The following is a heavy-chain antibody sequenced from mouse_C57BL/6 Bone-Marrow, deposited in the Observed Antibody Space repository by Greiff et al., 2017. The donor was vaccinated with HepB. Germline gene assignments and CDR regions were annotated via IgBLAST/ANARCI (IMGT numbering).Heavy chain of an antibody. CDR2: ISNLAYSI. Sequence: EVQGVESGGGLVQPGGSLKLSCAASGFTFSDYGMAWVRQAPRKGPEWVAFISNLAYSIYYADTVTGRFTISRENAKNTLYLEMSSLRSEDTAMYYCARRGVTTHYYAMDYWGQGTSVTVSS. D-gene: IGHD2-5*01. CDR1: GFTFSDYG. V-gene: IGHV5-15*01. CDR3: ARRGVTTHYYAMDY. J-gene: IGHJ4*01.